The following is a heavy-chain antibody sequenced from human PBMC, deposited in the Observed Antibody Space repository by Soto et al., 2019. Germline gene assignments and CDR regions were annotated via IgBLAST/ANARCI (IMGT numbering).Heavy chain of an antibody. CDR3: ARDSYHRPVLLFDY. D-gene: IGHD2-15*01. V-gene: IGHV3-7*03. J-gene: IGHJ4*02. CDR2: IKQDGSEK. Sequence: GESLKISCAASGFTFSSYWMSWVRKAPGKGLEWVANIKQDGSEKYYVDSVKGRFTISRDNAKNSLYLQMNSLRAECTSVYYCARDSYHRPVLLFDYWGQGTLVTVSS. CDR1: GFTFSSYW.